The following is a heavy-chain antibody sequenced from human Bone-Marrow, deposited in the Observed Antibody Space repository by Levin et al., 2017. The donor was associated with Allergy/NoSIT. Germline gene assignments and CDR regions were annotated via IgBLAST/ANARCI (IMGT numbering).Heavy chain of an antibody. Sequence: GGSLRLSCATSGFTLTYCGMHWVRQAPGKGLEWVAFISYDGSTKYYAESVKGRFTISRDNPKNTLYLQMNSLRPEDTALYYCAKDSSSSWTYFDHWGQGTLVTVSS. J-gene: IGHJ4*02. CDR2: ISYDGSTK. CDR1: GFTLTYCG. CDR3: AKDSSSSWTYFDH. D-gene: IGHD6-13*01. V-gene: IGHV3-30*18.